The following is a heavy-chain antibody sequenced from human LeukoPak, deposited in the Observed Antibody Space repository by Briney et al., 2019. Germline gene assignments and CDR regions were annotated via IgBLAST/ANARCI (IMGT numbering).Heavy chain of an antibody. CDR2: IYYSGST. Sequence: PSETLSLTCTVSGGSISSYYWSWIRQPPGKGLEWIGYIYYSGSTNYNPSLKSRVTISVDTSKNQFSLKLSSVTAADTAVYYCARALVRRPYDFWNWGQGTLLTVSS. J-gene: IGHJ4*02. V-gene: IGHV4-59*01. D-gene: IGHD3-3*01. CDR3: ARALVRRPYDFWN. CDR1: GGSISSYY.